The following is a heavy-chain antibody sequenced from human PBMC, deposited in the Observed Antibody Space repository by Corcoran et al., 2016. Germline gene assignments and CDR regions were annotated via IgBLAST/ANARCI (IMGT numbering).Heavy chain of an antibody. Sequence: QVQLQQWGAGLLKPSETLSLTCAVYGGSFSGYYWSWIRQPPGKGLEWIGEINHSGSTNYNPSLKSRVTISVDTSKNQFSLKLSSVTAADTAVYYCARRRAVHYFDYWGQGTLVTVSS. D-gene: IGHD1-1*01. V-gene: IGHV4-34*01. CDR1: GGSFSGYY. CDR3: ARRRAVHYFDY. CDR2: INHSGST. J-gene: IGHJ4*02.